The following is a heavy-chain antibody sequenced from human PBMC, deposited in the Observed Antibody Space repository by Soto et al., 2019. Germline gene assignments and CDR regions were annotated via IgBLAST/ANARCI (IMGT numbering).Heavy chain of an antibody. CDR1: GGTFSSYT. CDR3: ARSTTVTTTGYYYYMDV. Sequence: SVKVSCKASGGTFSSYTISWVRQAPGQGLEWMGRIIPILGIANYAQKFQGRVTITADKSTSTAYMELSSLRSEDTAVYYCARSTTVTTTGYYYYMDVWGKGTTVTVS. J-gene: IGHJ6*03. V-gene: IGHV1-69*02. CDR2: IIPILGIA. D-gene: IGHD4-17*01.